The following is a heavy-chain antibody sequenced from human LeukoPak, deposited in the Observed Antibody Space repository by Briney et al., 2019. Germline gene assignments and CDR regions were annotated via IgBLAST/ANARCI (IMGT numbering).Heavy chain of an antibody. J-gene: IGHJ4*02. CDR1: GFTFSSYG. D-gene: IGHD5-12*01. V-gene: IGHV3-30*03. CDR3: ARVRGAYDEFFDY. Sequence: PGGSLRLSCAASGFTFSSYGMHWVRQAPGKGLEWVAVISNDGSNKYYVDSVKGRFTISRDDSKNTLYLHMNSLRTEDTAMYYCARVRGAYDEFFDYWGQGTLVTVSS. CDR2: ISNDGSNK.